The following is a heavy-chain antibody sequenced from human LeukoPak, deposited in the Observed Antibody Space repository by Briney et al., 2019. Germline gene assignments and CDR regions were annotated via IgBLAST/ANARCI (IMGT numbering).Heavy chain of an antibody. CDR2: IIPIFGTA. CDR3: ARAGYYGSGSYYNGY. Sequence: ASVKVSCEASGGTFSSYAISWVRQAPGQGLEWMGGIIPIFGTANYAQKFQGRVTITADKSTSTAYMELSSLRSEDTAVYYCARAGYYGSGSYYNGYWGQGTLVTVSS. D-gene: IGHD3-10*01. CDR1: GGTFSSYA. J-gene: IGHJ4*02. V-gene: IGHV1-69*06.